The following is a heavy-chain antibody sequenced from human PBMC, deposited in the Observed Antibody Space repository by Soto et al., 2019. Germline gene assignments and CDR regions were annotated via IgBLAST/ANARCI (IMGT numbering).Heavy chain of an antibody. CDR2: MNPNSGNT. J-gene: IGHJ4*02. CDR1: GYTFTTYD. D-gene: IGHD6-19*01. V-gene: IGHV1-8*01. CDR3: ATSGSGWYLY. Sequence: QVQLVQSGAEVKKPGASVKVSCKASGYTFTTYDINWVRQASGQGLEWMGCMNPNSGNTGYAQKFQGRVTMTRDTSISTAYIELSSLRSEDTAVYYCATSGSGWYLYWGQGTLVTVSS.